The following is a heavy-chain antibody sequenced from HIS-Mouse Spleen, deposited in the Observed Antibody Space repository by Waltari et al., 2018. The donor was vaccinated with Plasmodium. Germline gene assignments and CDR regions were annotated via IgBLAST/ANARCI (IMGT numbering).Heavy chain of an antibody. CDR2: ISWNSGSI. D-gene: IGHD6-19*01. Sequence: EVQLVESGGGLVQPGRSLRLSCAASGFTFDDYAMHWVRQAPGKGLEVVPGISWNSGSIGYADSVKGRFTISRDNAKNSLYLQMNSLRAEDTALYYCAKDIRQWLAGDYWGQGTLVTVSS. V-gene: IGHV3-9*01. CDR3: AKDIRQWLAGDY. CDR1: GFTFDDYA. J-gene: IGHJ4*02.